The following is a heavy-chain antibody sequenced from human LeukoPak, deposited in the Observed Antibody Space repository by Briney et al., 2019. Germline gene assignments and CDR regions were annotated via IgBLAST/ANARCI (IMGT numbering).Heavy chain of an antibody. CDR2: TYYRSKWYN. J-gene: IGHJ3*02. CDR1: GDSVSSNSAA. D-gene: IGHD6-13*01. CDR3: ARAGAQGIAAAGTNAFDI. V-gene: IGHV6-1*01. Sequence: SQTLSLTCAISGDSVSSNSAAWNWIRQSPSRGLEWLGRTYYRSKWYNDYAVSVKSRITINPDTSKNQFSLQLNSVTPEDTAVYYCARAGAQGIAAAGTNAFDIWGQGTWSPSLQ.